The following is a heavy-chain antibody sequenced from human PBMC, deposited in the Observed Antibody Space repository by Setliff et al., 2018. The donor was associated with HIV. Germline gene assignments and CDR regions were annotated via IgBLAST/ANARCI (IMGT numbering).Heavy chain of an antibody. V-gene: IGHV4-61*02. CDR2: IYTSGST. CDR1: GGSIISGSNY. CDR3: ARLKRDGTYFFDF. D-gene: IGHD2-21*01. J-gene: IGHJ4*02. Sequence: SETLSLTCTVSGGSIISGSNYWSWIRQPAGKGLEWIGRIYTSGSTNYNPSLKSRVTISVETSKVQFSLKLNSVTVVDTAVYFCARLKRDGTYFFDFWGQGTLVTVSS.